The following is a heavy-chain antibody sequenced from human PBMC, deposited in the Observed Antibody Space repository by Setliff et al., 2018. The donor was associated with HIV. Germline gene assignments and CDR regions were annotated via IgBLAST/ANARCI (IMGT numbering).Heavy chain of an antibody. D-gene: IGHD1-26*01. J-gene: IGHJ3*02. CDR1: GYNFAIYG. CDR2: ISASGDA. CDR3: AKDDFTGAYPSVALDI. Sequence: ASVKVSCKASGYNFAIYGISWVRQAPGQGLEWMGWISASGDAKPAQKFQGRVTLTTDTSSSTAYMELRSLTSDDTAIYYCAKDDFTGAYPSVALDIWGQGTLVTVSS. V-gene: IGHV1-18*01.